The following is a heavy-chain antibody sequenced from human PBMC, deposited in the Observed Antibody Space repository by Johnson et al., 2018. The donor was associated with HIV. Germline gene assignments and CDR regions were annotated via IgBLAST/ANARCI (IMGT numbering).Heavy chain of an antibody. V-gene: IGHV3-15*05. D-gene: IGHD5/OR15-5a*01. CDR3: AKDLRSVNLDAFDI. Sequence: VQLVESGGGVVQPGRSLRLSCAASEFTFSGYWMSWVRQAPGKGLEWVGRIKSKSDGGTTDYRAPVKGRFTISRDNSKNTLYLQMNSLRAEDTALYYCAKDLRSVNLDAFDIWGQGTMVTVSS. J-gene: IGHJ3*02. CDR1: EFTFSGYW. CDR2: IKSKSDGGTT.